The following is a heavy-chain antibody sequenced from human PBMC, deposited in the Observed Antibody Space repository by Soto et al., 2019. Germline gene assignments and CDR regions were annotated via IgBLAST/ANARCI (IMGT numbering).Heavy chain of an antibody. CDR3: ARFYCSGGSCYEVWFDP. CDR1: GFSLSTSGVG. CDR2: IYWNDDK. J-gene: IGHJ5*02. V-gene: IGHV2-5*01. D-gene: IGHD2-15*01. Sequence: SGPTLVKPTQTLTLTCTFSGFSLSTSGVGVGWIRQPPGKALEWLALIYWNDDKRYSPSLKSRLTITKDTSKNQVVLTMTNMDPVDTATYYCARFYCSGGSCYEVWFDPWGQGTLVTVSS.